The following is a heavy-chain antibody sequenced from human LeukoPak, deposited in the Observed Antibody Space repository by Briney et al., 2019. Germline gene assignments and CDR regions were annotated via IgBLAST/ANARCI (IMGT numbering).Heavy chain of an antibody. D-gene: IGHD1-1*01. CDR3: AKDHPNGYLYYFDY. V-gene: IGHV3-23*01. J-gene: IGHJ4*02. CDR2: ISGSGSST. Sequence: GGTLRLSCAASGFTFSSYGMSWVRQAPGKGLEWVSAISGSGSSTYYADSVRGRFTISRDNSKNTLYLQMNSLRAEDTALYYCAKDHPNGYLYYFDYWGQGTLVTVSS. CDR1: GFTFSSYG.